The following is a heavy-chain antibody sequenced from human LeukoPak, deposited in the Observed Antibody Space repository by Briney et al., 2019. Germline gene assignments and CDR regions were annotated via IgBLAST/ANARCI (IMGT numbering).Heavy chain of an antibody. CDR2: IYYSGST. V-gene: IGHV4-39*01. CDR1: GGSISSSSYY. Sequence: PSETLSLTCTVSGGSISSSSYYWGWIRQPPGKGLEWIGSIYYSGSTYYNPSLKSRVTISVDTSKNQFSLKLSSVTAADTAVYYCARHEGRGHAFDIWGQGTMVTVSS. D-gene: IGHD3-10*01. J-gene: IGHJ3*02. CDR3: ARHEGRGHAFDI.